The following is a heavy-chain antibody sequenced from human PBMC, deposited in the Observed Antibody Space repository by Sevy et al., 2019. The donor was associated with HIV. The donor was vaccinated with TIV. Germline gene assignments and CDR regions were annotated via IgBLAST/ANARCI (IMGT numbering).Heavy chain of an antibody. CDR2: ISTESTYI. CDR3: ARINCTNGVCFQGYYYYAMDV. CDR1: GFTFRSYS. D-gene: IGHD2-8*01. J-gene: IGHJ6*02. V-gene: IGHV3-21*01. Sequence: GGSLRLSCAASGFTFRSYSMNWVRQAPRKGLEWISSISTESTYIYYADSLKGRFTISRDNAKNSLFLQMNSLRAEDTAVYYCARINCTNGVCFQGYYYYAMDVWGQGTTVTVSS.